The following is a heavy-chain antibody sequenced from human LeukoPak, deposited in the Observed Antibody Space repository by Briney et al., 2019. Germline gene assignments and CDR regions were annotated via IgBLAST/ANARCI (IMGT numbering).Heavy chain of an antibody. CDR3: ARTAAGTNYFDY. Sequence: ASETLSLTCTVSGGSISSSSYYWGWIRQPPGKGLEWIGSIYYSGSTYYNPSLKSRVTISVDTSKNQFSLKLSSVTAADTAVYYRARTAAGTNYFDYWGQGTLVTVSS. CDR1: GGSISSSSYY. D-gene: IGHD6-13*01. J-gene: IGHJ4*02. CDR2: IYYSGST. V-gene: IGHV4-39*01.